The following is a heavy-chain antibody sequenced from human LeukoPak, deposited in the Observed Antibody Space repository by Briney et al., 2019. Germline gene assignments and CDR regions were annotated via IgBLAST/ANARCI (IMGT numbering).Heavy chain of an antibody. D-gene: IGHD3-10*01. J-gene: IGHJ5*02. CDR2: IKQDGSEK. Sequence: GGSLRLSCAASGFTFSSYWMSWVRQAPGKGLEWVANIKQDGSEKYYVDSVKGRFTIPRDNAKNSLYLQMNSLRAEDTAVYYCARVQRFGELLFDPWGQGTLVTVSS. CDR3: ARVQRFGELLFDP. CDR1: GFTFSSYW. V-gene: IGHV3-7*01.